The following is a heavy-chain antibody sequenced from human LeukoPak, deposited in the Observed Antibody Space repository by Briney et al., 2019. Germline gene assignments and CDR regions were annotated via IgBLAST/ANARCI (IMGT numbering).Heavy chain of an antibody. Sequence: SETLSLTCTVSGGSISSYYWSWLRQPAGKGLEWIGRIYTSGSTNYNPSLKSRVTMSVDMSKNQFSLKLSSVTAADTAVYYCARESRSWYTIDYWGQGTLVTVSS. J-gene: IGHJ4*02. CDR1: GGSISSYY. CDR3: ARESRSWYTIDY. CDR2: IYTSGST. D-gene: IGHD6-13*01. V-gene: IGHV4-4*07.